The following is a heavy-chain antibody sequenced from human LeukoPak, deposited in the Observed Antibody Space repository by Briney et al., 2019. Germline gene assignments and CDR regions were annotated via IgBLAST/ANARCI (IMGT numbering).Heavy chain of an antibody. CDR2: IWYDGSEK. D-gene: IGHD3-16*01. Sequence: PGGSLRLSCAASGFTFRNYGMHWVRQAPGKGLEGVAVIWYDGSEKYYADSVKGRFTISRDNSKNTLYLHMNSPRAEDTAVYYCAKGLSAYWYFDLWGRGTLVTVSS. CDR1: GFTFRNYG. J-gene: IGHJ2*01. CDR3: AKGLSAYWYFDL. V-gene: IGHV3-33*06.